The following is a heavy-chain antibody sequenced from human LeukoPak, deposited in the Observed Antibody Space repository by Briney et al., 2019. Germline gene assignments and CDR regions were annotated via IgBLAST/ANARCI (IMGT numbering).Heavy chain of an antibody. D-gene: IGHD3-3*01. Sequence: PGGSLRLSCAASGFTFSSYSMNWVRQAPGKGLEWVSSISSSSSYIYYADSVKGRFTISRDNAKNSLYLQMNSLRAEDTAVYYCARDVYYDFWSGYSTHYYYYMDVWGKGTTVTVSS. CDR2: ISSSSSYI. CDR1: GFTFSSYS. CDR3: ARDVYYDFWSGYSTHYYYYMDV. J-gene: IGHJ6*03. V-gene: IGHV3-21*01.